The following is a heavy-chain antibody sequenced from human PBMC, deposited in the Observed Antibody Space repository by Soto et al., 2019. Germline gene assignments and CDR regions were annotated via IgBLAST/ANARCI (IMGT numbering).Heavy chain of an antibody. V-gene: IGHV3-23*01. CDR1: GFTFSSYS. Sequence: GGSLRLSCAASGFTFSSYSMSWVRQAPGKGLEWVSGFRTSGDGGTTYYADSVKGRFTISRDISKNMLFLQMNSLRAEDTAIYYCAKKVNSGPGSQYFDYWGQGTLVTVSS. CDR3: AKKVNSGPGSQYFDY. J-gene: IGHJ4*02. CDR2: FRTSGDGGTT. D-gene: IGHD3-10*01.